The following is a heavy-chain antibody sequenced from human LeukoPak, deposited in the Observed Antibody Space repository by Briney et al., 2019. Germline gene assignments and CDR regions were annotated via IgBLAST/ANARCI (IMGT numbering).Heavy chain of an antibody. Sequence: ASVTVSCRASGYTFTDYYMHWVRQAPGQGLEWMGWINHNSGGTNYAQKFQGRVTITMDTSISTAYMELSRLTSDDTAVYYCARGRGYNYGYDYWGQGTLVTVSS. CDR1: GYTFTDYY. J-gene: IGHJ4*02. CDR3: ARGRGYNYGYDY. CDR2: INHNSGGT. D-gene: IGHD5-18*01. V-gene: IGHV1-2*02.